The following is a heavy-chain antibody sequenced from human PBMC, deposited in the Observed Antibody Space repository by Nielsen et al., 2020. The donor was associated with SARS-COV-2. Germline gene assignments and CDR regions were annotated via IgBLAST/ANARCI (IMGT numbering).Heavy chain of an antibody. CDR1: GGSISSGSYY. J-gene: IGHJ4*02. D-gene: IGHD2-21*01. CDR2: IYYSGST. V-gene: IGHV4-39*01. Sequence: SETLSLTCTVSGGSISSGSYYWGWIRQPPGKGLEWIGSIYYSGSTYYNPSLKSRVTISVDTSKNQFSLKLSSVTAADTAVYYCARHIARLAPPLGGNQPDYWGQGTLVTVSS. CDR3: ARHIARLAPPLGGNQPDY.